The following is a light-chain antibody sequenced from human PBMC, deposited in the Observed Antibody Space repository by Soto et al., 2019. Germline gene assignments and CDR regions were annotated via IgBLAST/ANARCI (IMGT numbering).Light chain of an antibody. Sequence: QSVLTQPASVSGSPGQSITISCTGTSSDVGGFNYVSWYQQHPGKAPKLMIYEVSNRPSGVSNRFSGSKSGNTASLTISGLQAEDEADYYCNSYTSSSTLVVGAGTKLTVL. V-gene: IGLV2-14*03. CDR1: SSDVGGFNY. CDR2: EVS. CDR3: NSYTSSSTLV. J-gene: IGLJ1*01.